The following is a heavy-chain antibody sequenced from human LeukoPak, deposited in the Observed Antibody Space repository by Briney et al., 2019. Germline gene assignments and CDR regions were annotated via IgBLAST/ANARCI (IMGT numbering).Heavy chain of an antibody. CDR3: AREMEDKSFSFGELRKNYYYYMDV. D-gene: IGHD3-10*01. CDR2: IYYSGST. Sequence: SETLSLTCTVSGGSIRSSSYYWGWIRQPPGKGLEWIGNIYYSGSTYYNPSLKSRVTISVDTSKNQFSLKLSSVTAADTAVYYCAREMEDKSFSFGELRKNYYYYMDVWGKGTTVTVSS. CDR1: GGSIRSSSYY. V-gene: IGHV4-39*07. J-gene: IGHJ6*03.